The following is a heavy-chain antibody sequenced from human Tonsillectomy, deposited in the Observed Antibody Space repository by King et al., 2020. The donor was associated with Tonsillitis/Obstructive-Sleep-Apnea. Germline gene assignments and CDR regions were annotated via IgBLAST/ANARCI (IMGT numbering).Heavy chain of an antibody. Sequence: VQLVESGGGLVQPGGSLRLSCAASGFTFSSYAMSWVRQAPGKGLEWVSAISGSGGSTYYADSVKGRFTISRDNSKNTLSLQMNSLRAEDTAVYYCAKSGYDFWSGYYAFDIWGQGTMVTVSS. D-gene: IGHD3-3*01. J-gene: IGHJ3*02. CDR1: GFTFSSYA. CDR3: AKSGYDFWSGYYAFDI. CDR2: ISGSGGST. V-gene: IGHV3-23*04.